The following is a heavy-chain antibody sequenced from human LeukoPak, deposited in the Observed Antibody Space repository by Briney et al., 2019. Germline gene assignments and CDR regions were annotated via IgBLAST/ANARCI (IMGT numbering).Heavy chain of an antibody. CDR3: GRGDGGNCDH. J-gene: IGHJ4*02. D-gene: IGHD4-23*01. V-gene: IGHV3-30*04. Sequence: PGTSLRLSCAASGFIFSSYAMHWVRQAPGKGLEWVAAIAKDGSSKYYADSVKGRFTISGDNSKNTLYLQMNSLRPEDTAVYYRGRGDGGNCDHWGQGTLVTVPS. CDR1: GFIFSSYA. CDR2: IAKDGSSK.